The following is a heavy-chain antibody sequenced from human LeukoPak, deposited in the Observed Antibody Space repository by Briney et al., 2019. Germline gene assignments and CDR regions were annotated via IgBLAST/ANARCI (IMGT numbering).Heavy chain of an antibody. J-gene: IGHJ4*02. CDR3: ARGPSSGWPVDF. Sequence: GGSLRLSCAASGFTFSSYWMSWVRQAPGKGREWVANIKQDGSEKYYVDSVKGRFTISRDTAKNSLYLQMNSLRAEDTAVYYCARGPSSGWPVDFWGQGTLVTVSS. CDR1: GFTFSSYW. D-gene: IGHD6-19*01. CDR2: IKQDGSEK. V-gene: IGHV3-7*01.